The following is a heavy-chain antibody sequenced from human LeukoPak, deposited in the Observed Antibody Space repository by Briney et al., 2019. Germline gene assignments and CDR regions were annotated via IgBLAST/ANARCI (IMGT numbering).Heavy chain of an antibody. Sequence: PGGSLRLSCAASGFTFDDYTMHWVRQAPGKGLEWVSLISWDGGSTYYADSVKGRFTISRDNSKNSLYLQMNSLRTEDTALYYCAKEAGAVAGNSAFDYWGQGTLVTVSS. V-gene: IGHV3-43*01. J-gene: IGHJ4*02. CDR3: AKEAGAVAGNSAFDY. CDR1: GFTFDDYT. D-gene: IGHD6-19*01. CDR2: ISWDGGST.